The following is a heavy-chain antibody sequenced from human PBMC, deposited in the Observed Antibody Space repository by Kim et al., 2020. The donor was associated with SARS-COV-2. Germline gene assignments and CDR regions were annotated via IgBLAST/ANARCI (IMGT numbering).Heavy chain of an antibody. J-gene: IGHJ4*02. CDR1: GFIFSGST. CDR3: ATYTDYFFNY. V-gene: IGHV3-73*01. Sequence: GGSLRLSCAASGFIFSGSTMHWVRQASGKGLEWVGRIRSKPKNYATEYTVSVKGRFTVSRDDSKNTAYLQMNGLKTEDTAVYYCATYTDYFFNYWGQGIVVTVSP. D-gene: IGHD4-17*01. CDR2: IRSKPKNYAT.